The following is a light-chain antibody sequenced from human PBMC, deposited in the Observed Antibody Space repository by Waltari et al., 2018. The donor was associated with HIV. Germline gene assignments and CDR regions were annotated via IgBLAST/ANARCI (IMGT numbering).Light chain of an antibody. J-gene: IGLJ3*02. CDR3: SSYAGSNNPWV. V-gene: IGLV2-8*01. CDR2: EVS. CDR1: SSDGGGYNY. Sequence: QSALTQPPSASGSPGQSVTISCTGTSSDGGGYNYVSWYQQHPGKAPKLMIYEVSKRPSGVPDRFSGSKSGNTASLTVSGLQAEDEADYYCSSYAGSNNPWVFGGGTKLTVL.